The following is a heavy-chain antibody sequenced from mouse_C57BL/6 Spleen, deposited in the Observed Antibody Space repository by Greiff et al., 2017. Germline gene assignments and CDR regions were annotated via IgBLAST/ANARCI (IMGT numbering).Heavy chain of an antibody. V-gene: IGHV1-69*01. CDR2: IDPSDSYT. D-gene: IGHD4-1*01. CDR1: GYTFTSYW. J-gene: IGHJ2*01. Sequence: QVQLQQPGAELVMPGASVKLSCKASGYTFTSYWMHWVKQRPGQGLVWIGEIDPSDSYTNYNQKFKGKSTLTVDKSSSTAYMQLSSLTSEDSAVYYCARSVTGTFFDYWGQGTTLTVSS. CDR3: ARSVTGTFFDY.